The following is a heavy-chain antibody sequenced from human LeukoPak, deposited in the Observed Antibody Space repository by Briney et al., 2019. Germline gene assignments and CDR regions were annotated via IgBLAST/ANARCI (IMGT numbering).Heavy chain of an antibody. V-gene: IGHV3-23*01. CDR3: ARVAGWHWFDP. CDR1: GFTFSSYA. Sequence: HSGGSLRLSCAASGFTFSSYAMSWVRQAPGKGLECISGFSGSGGSTYYGDSVKGRFTISRDNSKNTVYLQMNNMRVDDTAVYYCARVAGWHWFDPWGQGTLVTVSS. CDR2: FSGSGGST. J-gene: IGHJ5*02. D-gene: IGHD6-19*01.